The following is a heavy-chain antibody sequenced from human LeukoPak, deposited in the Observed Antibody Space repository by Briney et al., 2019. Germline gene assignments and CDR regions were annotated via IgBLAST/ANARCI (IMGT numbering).Heavy chain of an antibody. V-gene: IGHV3-21*01. CDR2: ISSSSSYI. D-gene: IGHD3-22*01. CDR3: ARDPPYYYDSSGYSLDAFDI. Sequence: GGSLRLSCAASGFTFSSYSMNWVRQAPGKGLEWVSSISSSSSYIYYADSVKGRFTISRDNAKNSLYLQMNSLRAEDTAVYYCARDPPYYYDSSGYSLDAFDIWGQGTMVTVSS. CDR1: GFTFSSYS. J-gene: IGHJ3*02.